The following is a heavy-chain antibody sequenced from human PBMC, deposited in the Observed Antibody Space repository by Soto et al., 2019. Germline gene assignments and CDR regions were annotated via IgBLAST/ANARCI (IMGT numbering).Heavy chain of an antibody. Sequence: SVTLSLTCAVYGVSFSGYYWILLRQPPGKGLEWIGEINHSGSTNYNPSLKSRVTISVDTSKNQFSLKLSSVTAADTAVYYCAREEVAARPWYYYYYMDVWGKGTTVTVSS. CDR3: AREEVAARPWYYYYYMDV. V-gene: IGHV4-34*01. CDR1: GVSFSGYY. D-gene: IGHD6-6*01. CDR2: INHSGST. J-gene: IGHJ6*03.